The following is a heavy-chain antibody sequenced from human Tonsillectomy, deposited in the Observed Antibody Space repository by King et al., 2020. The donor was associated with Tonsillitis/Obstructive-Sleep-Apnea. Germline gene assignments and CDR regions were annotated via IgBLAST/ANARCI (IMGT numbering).Heavy chain of an antibody. CDR2: IWHDGINK. Sequence: VQLVESGGGVVQPGRSLRLSCAASGFTFSTYGIHWVRQAPGKGLEWVAIIWHDGINKYYADSVKGRFTISRDNSKNTLYLEMNSLRAEDTAVYYCARDTHYYGSGSYYPRHYYGMDVWGQGTTVTVSS. D-gene: IGHD3-10*01. V-gene: IGHV3-33*01. CDR3: ARDTHYYGSGSYYPRHYYGMDV. CDR1: GFTFSTYG. J-gene: IGHJ6*02.